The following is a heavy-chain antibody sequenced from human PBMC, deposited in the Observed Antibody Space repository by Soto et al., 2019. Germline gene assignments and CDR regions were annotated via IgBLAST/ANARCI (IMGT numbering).Heavy chain of an antibody. J-gene: IGHJ6*02. Sequence: QVQLVESGGGVVQPGRSLRLSCAASGFTFSSFALHWVRQAPGKGLECVAVMSYDGNNQYYADSVKGRFTLSRDNSKNTLYLQMNSLRAEVTAVYYCARAYYDFWSASPEDVWGQGTTVTVSS. D-gene: IGHD3-3*01. CDR1: GFTFSSFA. CDR3: ARAYYDFWSASPEDV. V-gene: IGHV3-30-3*01. CDR2: MSYDGNNQ.